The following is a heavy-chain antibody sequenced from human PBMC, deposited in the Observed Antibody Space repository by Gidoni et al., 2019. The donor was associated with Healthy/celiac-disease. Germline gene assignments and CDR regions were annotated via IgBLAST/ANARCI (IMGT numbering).Heavy chain of an antibody. V-gene: IGHV1-2*02. CDR1: GYTFTGYY. Sequence: QVQLVQSGAEGKKPGDSATVSCKASGYTFTGYYMHWVRQAPGQGLEWMGWINPNSGGTNYAQKFQGRVTMTRDTSISTAYMELSRLRSDDTAVYYCARDYPYYYDSSGDHWFDPWGQGTLVTVSS. D-gene: IGHD3-22*01. J-gene: IGHJ5*02. CDR2: INPNSGGT. CDR3: ARDYPYYYDSSGDHWFDP.